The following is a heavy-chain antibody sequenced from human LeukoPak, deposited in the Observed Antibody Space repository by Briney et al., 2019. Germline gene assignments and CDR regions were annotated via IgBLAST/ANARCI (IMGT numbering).Heavy chain of an antibody. V-gene: IGHV3-33*06. D-gene: IGHD4-17*01. CDR3: AKWYGDYGFWFDP. Sequence: GGSLRLSCAASGFTFSSYGMHWVRQAPGKGLEWVAVIWYDGSDKYYADSVEGRFTISRDNSKNTLYLQMNSLRAEDTAVYYCAKWYGDYGFWFDPWGQGTLVTLSS. J-gene: IGHJ5*02. CDR1: GFTFSSYG. CDR2: IWYDGSDK.